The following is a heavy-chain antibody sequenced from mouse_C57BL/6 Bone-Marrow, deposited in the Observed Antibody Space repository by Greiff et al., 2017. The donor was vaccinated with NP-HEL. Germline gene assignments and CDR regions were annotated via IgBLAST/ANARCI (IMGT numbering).Heavy chain of an antibody. CDR3: ARGDYGSRGAY. CDR1: GYTFTSYG. CDR2: IYPRSGNT. Sequence: QVQLQQSGAELARPGASVKLSCTASGYTFTSYGITWVKQRTGQGLEWIGEIYPRSGNTYYNETFKGKATLTADKSSSTVYMELRSLTSEDSAVYFCARGDYGSRGAYWGQGTLVTVSA. J-gene: IGHJ3*01. D-gene: IGHD1-1*01. V-gene: IGHV1-81*01.